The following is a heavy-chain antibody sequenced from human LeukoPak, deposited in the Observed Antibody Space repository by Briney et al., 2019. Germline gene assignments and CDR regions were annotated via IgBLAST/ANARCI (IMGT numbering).Heavy chain of an antibody. V-gene: IGHV1-24*01. CDR3: ATEVVEYQLLVERREFDP. J-gene: IGHJ5*02. D-gene: IGHD2-2*01. Sequence: ASVKVSCKVSGYTLTELSMHWVRQAPGKGLEWMGGFDPEDGETIYAQKFQGRVTMTEDTSTDTAYMELSSLRSEDTAVYYCATEVVEYQLLVERREFDPWGQGTLVTVSS. CDR2: FDPEDGET. CDR1: GYTLTELS.